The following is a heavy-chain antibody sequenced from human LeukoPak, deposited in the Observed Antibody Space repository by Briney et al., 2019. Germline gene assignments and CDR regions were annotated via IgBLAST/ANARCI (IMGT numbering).Heavy chain of an antibody. V-gene: IGHV3-11*04. Sequence: LSLTCTVSGGSISSYYWSWIRQPPGKGLEWVAYISTTGTTIYYADSVKGRFTISRDNAKNSLYLQMNRLRADDTAVYYCARDRPGYTSSWYSPFDYWGQGTLVTVSS. CDR2: ISTTGTTI. CDR3: ARDRPGYTSSWYSPFDY. J-gene: IGHJ4*02. D-gene: IGHD6-13*01. CDR1: GGSISSYY.